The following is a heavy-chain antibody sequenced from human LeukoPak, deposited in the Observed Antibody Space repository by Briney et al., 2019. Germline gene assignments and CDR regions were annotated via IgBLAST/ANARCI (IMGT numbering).Heavy chain of an antibody. J-gene: IGHJ6*03. D-gene: IGHD3-10*01. CDR1: GYTFTTYG. CDR2: ISAYDGNT. Sequence: ASVKVSCKASGYTFTTYGISWVRQAPGQGLEWMGWISAYDGNTNYEQKLQGRVTMTTDTSTSAAYMELRSLRSDDTAVYYCAINRFGDYYMDVWGKGTTVTVSS. V-gene: IGHV1-18*01. CDR3: AINRFGDYYMDV.